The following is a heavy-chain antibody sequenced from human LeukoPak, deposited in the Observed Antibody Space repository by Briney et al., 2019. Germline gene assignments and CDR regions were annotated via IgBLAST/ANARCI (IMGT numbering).Heavy chain of an antibody. CDR1: GFTFSSYD. CDR3: ARGYSRGWYYFDY. CDR2: IGPSSDT. V-gene: IGHV3-13*01. J-gene: IGHJ4*02. D-gene: IGHD6-19*01. Sequence: GGSLRLSCAASGFTFSSYDIHWVRQATGKGLEWVSAIGPSSDTYYPGSVKGRFTISRDNAKNSLYLQMNSLRAGDTAVYYCARGYSRGWYYFDYWGQGTLVTVSS.